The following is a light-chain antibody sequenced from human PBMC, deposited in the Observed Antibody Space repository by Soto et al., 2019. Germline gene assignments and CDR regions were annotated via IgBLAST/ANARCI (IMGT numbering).Light chain of an antibody. CDR2: DAS. V-gene: IGKV1-33*01. CDR3: QQYDNLPRFT. CDR1: QDISNY. Sequence: DIQMTQSPSSLSASVGDRVTITCQASQDISNYLNWYQQKPGKAPKLLIYDASNLETGVPSRFSGSGSGTDFTVTISCLQPEDIATYYCQQYDNLPRFTFGPGTKVDIK. J-gene: IGKJ3*01.